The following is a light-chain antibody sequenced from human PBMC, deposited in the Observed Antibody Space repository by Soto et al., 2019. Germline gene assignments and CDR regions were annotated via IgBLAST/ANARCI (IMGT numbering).Light chain of an antibody. CDR1: SSDVGGYKY. J-gene: IGLJ1*01. V-gene: IGLV2-8*01. Sequence: QSVLTQPPSASGSPGQSVTISCTGTSSDVGGYKYVSWYQQHPGKAPKLMIFEVNKRPSGVPDRFSGSKSGNTASLTVSGLQAEDEAEYDCSSCADINSIGVFGTGTKLTVL. CDR2: EVN. CDR3: SSCADINSIGV.